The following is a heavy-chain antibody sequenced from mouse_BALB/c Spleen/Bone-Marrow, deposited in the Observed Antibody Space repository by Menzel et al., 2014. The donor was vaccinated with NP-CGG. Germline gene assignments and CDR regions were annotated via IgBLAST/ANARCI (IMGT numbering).Heavy chain of an antibody. CDR1: GFTFTDYY. CDR3: ARDMGLLRFDY. Sequence: EVMLVESGGGLVQPGGSLRLSCATSGFTFTDYYMSWVRQPPGKALEWLAFIRNKANGYTTQNSASVKGRFTISRDNSQSILYLQMNTLRAEDSATYYCARDMGLLRFDYWGHGTTLTVSS. D-gene: IGHD1-1*01. J-gene: IGHJ2*01. V-gene: IGHV7-3*02. CDR2: IRNKANGYTT.